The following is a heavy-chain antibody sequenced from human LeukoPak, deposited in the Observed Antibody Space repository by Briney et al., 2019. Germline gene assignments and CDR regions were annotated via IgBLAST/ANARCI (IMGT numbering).Heavy chain of an antibody. CDR1: GGSFSSDNYY. J-gene: IGHJ4*02. Sequence: SETLSLTCTVSGGSFSSDNYYWSWIRQPAGKGLEWIGRIYTSGSTNYHPSLKSRVTISIDTSKNQFSLEVRSVTAADTAVYFCARLGDLLTGYYFESWGQGTLVIVSS. CDR3: ARLGDLLTGYYFES. V-gene: IGHV4-61*02. D-gene: IGHD3-9*01. CDR2: IYTSGST.